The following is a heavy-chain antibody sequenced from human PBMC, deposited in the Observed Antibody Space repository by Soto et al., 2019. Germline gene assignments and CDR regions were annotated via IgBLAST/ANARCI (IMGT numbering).Heavy chain of an antibody. V-gene: IGHV3-48*02. CDR3: ARVGRGSSWLRDYSYGMDV. Sequence: EVQLVESGGGLVQPGGSLRLSCAASGFTFSSYSMNWVRQAPGKGLEWVSYISSSSSTIYYADAVKGRFTISRDNAKNSLYLQMNSLRDEDTAGYYGARVGRGSSWLRDYSYGMDVWGQGTKVTVSS. CDR1: GFTFSSYS. J-gene: IGHJ6*02. D-gene: IGHD6-13*01. CDR2: ISSSSSTI.